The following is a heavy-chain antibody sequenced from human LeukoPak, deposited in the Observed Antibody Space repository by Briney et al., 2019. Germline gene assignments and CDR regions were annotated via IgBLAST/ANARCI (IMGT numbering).Heavy chain of an antibody. J-gene: IGHJ1*01. Sequence: GGSLRLSCAASGFTSSSYAMSWVRQSPGEGLEWVSSISGSGGSTYYADSVKGRFTISRDNSKNTQYLQMNSLRAEDTALYYCAKVEYSSNIPQHWGQGTLVTVSS. V-gene: IGHV3-23*01. D-gene: IGHD6-13*01. CDR1: GFTSSSYA. CDR2: ISGSGGST. CDR3: AKVEYSSNIPQH.